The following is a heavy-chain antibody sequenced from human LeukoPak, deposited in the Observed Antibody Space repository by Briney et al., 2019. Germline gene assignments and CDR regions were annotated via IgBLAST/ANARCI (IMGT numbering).Heavy chain of an antibody. CDR1: GYTLTELS. V-gene: IGHV1-24*01. J-gene: IGHJ3*02. Sequence: ASVKVSCTVSGYTLTELSMHWVRQAPGKGLEWMRGFDPEDGETIYAQKFQGRVTMTADTSTSTAYMELRSLRSDDTAVYYCARGVRWELPRPYAFDIWGQGTMVTVSS. D-gene: IGHD1-26*01. CDR3: ARGVRWELPRPYAFDI. CDR2: FDPEDGET.